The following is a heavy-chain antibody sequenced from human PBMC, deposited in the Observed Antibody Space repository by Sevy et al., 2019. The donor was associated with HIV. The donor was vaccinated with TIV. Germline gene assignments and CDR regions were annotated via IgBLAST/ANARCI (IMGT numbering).Heavy chain of an antibody. CDR3: ARDGLTYGGMDV. CDR1: GDSVSSNSAA. J-gene: IGHJ6*02. D-gene: IGHD1-20*01. Sequence: QSQTLSLTCAISGDSVSSNSAAWNWIRQSPSRGLEWLGRTYYRSKWYNDYAVSVKSRITINQDTSKNQVSLQLNSVTPEDTAIYYCARDGLTYGGMDVWGQGTTVTVSS. V-gene: IGHV6-1*01. CDR2: TYYRSKWYN.